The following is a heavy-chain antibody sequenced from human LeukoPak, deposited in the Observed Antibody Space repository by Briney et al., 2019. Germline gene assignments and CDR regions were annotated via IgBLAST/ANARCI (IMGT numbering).Heavy chain of an antibody. CDR1: GFTFSSYW. J-gene: IGHJ3*02. Sequence: GGSLRLSCAASGFTFSSYWMSWVRQAPGKGLEWVANIKQDGSEKYYVDSVEGRFTISRDNAKNSLYLQMNSLRAEDTAVYYCAKDRGTSLCDAFDIWGQGTMVTVSS. CDR2: IKQDGSEK. V-gene: IGHV3-7*03. D-gene: IGHD6-25*01. CDR3: AKDRGTSLCDAFDI.